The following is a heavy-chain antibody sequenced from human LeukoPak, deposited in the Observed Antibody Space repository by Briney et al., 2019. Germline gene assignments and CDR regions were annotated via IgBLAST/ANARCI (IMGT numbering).Heavy chain of an antibody. D-gene: IGHD1-26*01. Sequence: ETGGSLRLSCAASRFTFSSYGMHWVRQAPGKGLEWVAYIQYDGSNEQYADSVKGRFSISRDSSKNILYLQMNSLRAEDTAVYYCAREGGSYSGGYYYYYYMDVWGKGTTVTVSS. V-gene: IGHV3-30*02. CDR1: RFTFSSYG. J-gene: IGHJ6*03. CDR2: IQYDGSNE. CDR3: AREGGSYSGGYYYYYYMDV.